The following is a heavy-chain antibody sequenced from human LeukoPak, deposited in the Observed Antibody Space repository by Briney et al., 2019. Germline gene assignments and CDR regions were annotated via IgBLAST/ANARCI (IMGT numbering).Heavy chain of an antibody. D-gene: IGHD3-16*02. J-gene: IGHJ4*02. CDR3: ARLGTYYDYVWGSYRQYYFAY. CDR1: GGSFSGYY. V-gene: IGHV4-34*01. CDR2: INHSGST. Sequence: SETLSLTCAVYGGSFSGYYWSWIRQPPGKGLEWIGEINHSGSTNYNPSLKSRVTISVDTSKNQFSLKLSSVTAADTAVYYCARLGTYYDYVWGSYRQYYFAYWGQGTLVTVSS.